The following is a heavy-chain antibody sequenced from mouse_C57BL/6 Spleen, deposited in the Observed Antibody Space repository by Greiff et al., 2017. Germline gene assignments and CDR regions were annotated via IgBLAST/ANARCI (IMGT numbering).Heavy chain of an antibody. CDR2: INPCNGGT. J-gene: IGHJ4*01. V-gene: IGHV1-53*01. CDR1: GYTFTSYW. D-gene: IGHD2-3*01. Sequence: QVHVKQSGTELVKPGASVKLSCKASGYTFTSYWMHWVKQRPGQGLEWIGNINPCNGGTNYNEKFKSKATLTVDTSSSTAYMQLSSLTAEDSAVYDCARARMDAMDYWGQGTSVTVSS. CDR3: ARARMDAMDY.